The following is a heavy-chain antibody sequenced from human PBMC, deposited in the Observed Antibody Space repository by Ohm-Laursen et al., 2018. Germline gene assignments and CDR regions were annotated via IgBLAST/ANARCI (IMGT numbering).Heavy chain of an antibody. Sequence: SLRLSCAASGFTFSDYYMSWIRQAPGKGLEWVSYISSSGSTIYYADSVEGRFTISRHNAKNSLYLQMNSLRAEDTAVYYCARVSRGTVQSPWGQEPLVTVSS. D-gene: IGHD1-1*01. V-gene: IGHV3-11*01. J-gene: IGHJ5*02. CDR3: ARVSRGTVQSP. CDR1: GFTFSDYY. CDR2: ISSSGSTI.